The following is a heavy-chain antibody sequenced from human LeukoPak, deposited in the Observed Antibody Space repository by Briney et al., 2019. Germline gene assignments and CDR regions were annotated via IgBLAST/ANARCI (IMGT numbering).Heavy chain of an antibody. CDR3: ARGGPAAIPYYYYYYMDV. CDR2: IYTSGST. CDR1: GGSISSGSYY. J-gene: IGHJ6*03. V-gene: IGHV4-61*02. Sequence: SETLSLTCTVSGGSISSGSYYWSWIRQPAGKGLEWIGRIYTSGSTNYNPSLKSRVTISVDMSKNQFSLKLSSVTAADTAVYYCARGGPAAIPYYYYYYMDVWGKGTTVTVSS. D-gene: IGHD2-2*01.